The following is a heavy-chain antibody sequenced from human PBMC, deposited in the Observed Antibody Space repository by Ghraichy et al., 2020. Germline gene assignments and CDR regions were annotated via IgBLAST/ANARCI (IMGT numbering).Heavy chain of an antibody. Sequence: GESLNISCTASGFTFGDYAMSWFRQAPGKGLEWVGFIRSKAYGGTTEYAASVKGRFTISRDDSKSIAYLQMNSLKTEDTAVYYCTRDPRGYSSGWYYWGQGTLVTVSS. J-gene: IGHJ4*02. CDR3: TRDPRGYSSGWYY. D-gene: IGHD6-19*01. V-gene: IGHV3-49*03. CDR1: GFTFGDYA. CDR2: IRSKAYGGTT.